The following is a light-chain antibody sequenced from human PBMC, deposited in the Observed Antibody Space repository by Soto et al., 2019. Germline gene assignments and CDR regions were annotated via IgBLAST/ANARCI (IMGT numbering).Light chain of an antibody. CDR1: QAIRTA. J-gene: IGKJ1*01. V-gene: IGKV1-17*01. Sequence: IQLTQSPSSLSASVGDRVTITCRASQAIRTALGWYQQKPGKVPKLLIYAASTLQSGVPSRFSGSGSGTEFTLTISSLQPDDFATYYCLQHTYIWSFGQGTKVDIK. CDR3: LQHTYIWS. CDR2: AAS.